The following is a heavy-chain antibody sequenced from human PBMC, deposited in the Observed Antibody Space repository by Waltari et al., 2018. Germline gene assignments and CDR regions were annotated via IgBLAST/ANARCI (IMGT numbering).Heavy chain of an antibody. CDR3: AREYYYYYHGMDV. V-gene: IGHV3-53*04. Sequence: EVQLVESGGGLVQPGGSLRLSCAASGFSVSSNYMSWVRQAPGKGLELLSVIYSGGTTHYADSVRGRFTISRHNSNNTLYLQMNSLRPEDTAVYYCAREYYYYYHGMDVWGQGTTVTVS. CDR1: GFSVSSNY. CDR2: IYSGGTT. J-gene: IGHJ6*02.